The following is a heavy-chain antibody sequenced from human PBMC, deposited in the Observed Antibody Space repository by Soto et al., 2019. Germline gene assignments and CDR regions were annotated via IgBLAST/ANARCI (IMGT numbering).Heavy chain of an antibody. CDR2: IYYSGST. Sequence: KPSETLSLTCTVSGGSISSGGYYWSWIRQHPGKGLEWIGYIYYSGSTYYNPSLKSRVTISVDTSKNQFSLKLSSVTAADTAVYYCARFIYVTGVDYWGQGTLVTVSS. D-gene: IGHD3-10*02. V-gene: IGHV4-31*03. CDR3: ARFIYVTGVDY. CDR1: GGSISSGGYY. J-gene: IGHJ4*02.